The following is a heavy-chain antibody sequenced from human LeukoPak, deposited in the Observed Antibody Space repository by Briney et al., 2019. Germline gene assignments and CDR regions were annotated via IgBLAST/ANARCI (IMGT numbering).Heavy chain of an antibody. V-gene: IGHV4-34*01. CDR1: GGSFSGYY. CDR2: INHSGST. J-gene: IGHJ4*02. CDR3: ARGRGEVVVVPAAMGTRPTYYFDY. D-gene: IGHD2-2*01. Sequence: SETLSLTCAVYGGSFSGYYWSWIRQPPGKGLEWIGEINHSGSTNYNPSLKSRVTISVDTFKNQFSLKLSSVTAADTAVYYCARGRGEVVVVPAAMGTRPTYYFDYWGQGTLVTVSS.